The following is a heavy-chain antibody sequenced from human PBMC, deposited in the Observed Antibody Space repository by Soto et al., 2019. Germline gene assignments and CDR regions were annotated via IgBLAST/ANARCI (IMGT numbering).Heavy chain of an antibody. CDR2: IYWNDDE. J-gene: IGHJ4*02. CDR3: VYNGGIDWAPGYFDF. D-gene: IGHD3-9*01. V-gene: IGHV2-5*04. Sequence: QITLKESGPTLVKPTQTLTLTCTFSEFSLSSPGAGVGWFRQSPGKALDWLALIYWNDDERYNPSLRGRLTITKDTSTNRVVLTMTNMAPVDTGTYYCVYNGGIDWAPGYFDFWGQGALVTVFS. CDR1: EFSLSSPGAG.